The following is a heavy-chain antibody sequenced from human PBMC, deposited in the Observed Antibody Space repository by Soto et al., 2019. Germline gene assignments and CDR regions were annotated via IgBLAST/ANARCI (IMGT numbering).Heavy chain of an antibody. CDR3: ARRWGYSFDY. J-gene: IGHJ4*02. CDR2: NYYSGST. D-gene: IGHD7-27*01. CDR1: GSSISKYY. V-gene: IGHV4-39*01. Sequence: QLQLQESGPGLVKRSETLSLTCTVSGSSISKYYWGWIRRPPGKGLERIGSNYYSGSTYYNPSLTIRVTISVDTSKNRFSLYLSSVTAAETAVYYRARRWGYSFDYWGQGTLVSVSS.